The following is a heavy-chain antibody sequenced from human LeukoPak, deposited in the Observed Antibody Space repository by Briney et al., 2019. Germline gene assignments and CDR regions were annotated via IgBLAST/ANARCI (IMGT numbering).Heavy chain of an antibody. V-gene: IGHV6-1*01. CDR2: TYYRSKWYN. Sequence: SQTLSLTCAISGDSVSSNSAAWNWIRQSPSRGFEWLGRTYYRSKWYNDYAVSVKSRITINPDTSKNQFSLQLNSVTPEDTAVYYCAREGGVGPDDYYYYGMDVWGQGTTVTVSS. CDR1: GDSVSSNSAA. CDR3: AREGGVGPDDYYYYGMDV. J-gene: IGHJ6*02. D-gene: IGHD1-14*01.